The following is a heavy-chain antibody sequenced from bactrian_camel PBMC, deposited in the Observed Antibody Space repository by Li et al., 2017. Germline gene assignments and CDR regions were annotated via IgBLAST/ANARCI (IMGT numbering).Heavy chain of an antibody. CDR3: AAAFPTYRYGGYRDCPPEYRY. V-gene: IGHV3S53*01. Sequence: GGSLRLSCVESGPVYEHTCMGWFRQAPGKERELIAHFDSDRRPDYADSVKGRFTLFKDNDRTLSLQMDSLKPEDTAVYTCAAAFPTYRYGGYRDCPPEYRYWGQGTQVTVS. CDR1: GPVYEHTC. CDR2: FDSDRRP. D-gene: IGHD6*01. J-gene: IGHJ4*01.